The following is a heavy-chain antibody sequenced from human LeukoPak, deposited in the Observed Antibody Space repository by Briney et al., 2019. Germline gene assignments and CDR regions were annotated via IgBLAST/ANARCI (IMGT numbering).Heavy chain of an antibody. CDR1: GYTFTIYV. CDR2: ISSYNGNT. J-gene: IGHJ4*02. D-gene: IGHD6-13*01. Sequence: GGSVKVSCKASGYTFTIYVISWVPQAPGQRLEWMGWISSYNGNTNYAQQLQGRVTITTDTSTSTAYMELRSLRSDDTAVYYCARVAAGFFDYWGQGTLVTVSS. CDR3: ARVAAGFFDY. V-gene: IGHV1-18*01.